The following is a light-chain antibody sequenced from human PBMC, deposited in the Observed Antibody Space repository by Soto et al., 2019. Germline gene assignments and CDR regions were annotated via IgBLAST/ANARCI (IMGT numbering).Light chain of an antibody. V-gene: IGKV1-39*01. CDR3: QQSYSTTRT. Sequence: DIQLTQSPTSLSASVGARATIACRASQFIDSYLNWYQQKPGKAPKLLIYAASSLQSGVSSRFSGSGSGTDFTLTINSLQPEDFATYYCQQSYSTTRTFGQGTKVDI. CDR1: QFIDSY. J-gene: IGKJ1*01. CDR2: AAS.